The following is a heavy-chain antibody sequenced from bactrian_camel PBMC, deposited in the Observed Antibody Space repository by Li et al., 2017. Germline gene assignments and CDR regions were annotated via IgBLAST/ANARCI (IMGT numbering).Heavy chain of an antibody. J-gene: IGHJ4*01. Sequence: QVQLVESGGGSVQAGGSLTLSCAVAEFSFSSVYMSWVRQTPGKVLVWVSSISTDGSTTSYADSVKGRFTISRDNAKNTVYLQMNSLIPEDTGVYYCAGDRTYGAWYMESQYTYWGRGTQVTVS. CDR1: EFSFSSVY. CDR3: AGDRTYGAWYMESQYTY. D-gene: IGHD6*01. CDR2: ISTDGSTT. V-gene: IGHV3-2*01.